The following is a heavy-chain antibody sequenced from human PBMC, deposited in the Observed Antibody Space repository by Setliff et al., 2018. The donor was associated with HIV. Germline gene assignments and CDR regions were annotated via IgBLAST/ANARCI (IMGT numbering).Heavy chain of an antibody. CDR1: GSTFTSYA. CDR3: AREGPGIAAAGTLEISFDY. V-gene: IGHV1-3*01. J-gene: IGHJ4*02. D-gene: IGHD6-13*01. CDR2: INAGNGNT. Sequence: ASVKVSCKASGSTFTSYAMHWVRQAPGQRLEWMGWINAGNGNTKYSQKFQGRVTITRDTSASTAYMELSSLRSEETAVYYCAREGPGIAAAGTLEISFDYWGQGTLVTVSS.